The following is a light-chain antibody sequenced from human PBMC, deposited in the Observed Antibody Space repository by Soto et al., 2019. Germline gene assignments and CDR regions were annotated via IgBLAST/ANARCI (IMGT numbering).Light chain of an antibody. CDR1: ESVSSTS. Sequence: EIVLTQSPATLSLSPGERATLSCRASESVSSTSLTWLQHRPGQAPRLLIYDVSTRAPGIPARFSGSGSGTDFTLTIRNLEPEDFAVYYCHQRSRWPRTFGQGTKL. V-gene: IGKV3-11*01. J-gene: IGKJ2*01. CDR3: HQRSRWPRT. CDR2: DVS.